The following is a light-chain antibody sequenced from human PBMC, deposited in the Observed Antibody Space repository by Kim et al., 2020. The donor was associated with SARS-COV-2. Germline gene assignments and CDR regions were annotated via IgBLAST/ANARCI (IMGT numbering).Light chain of an antibody. CDR1: QSVSSSS. CDR3: QQYGSSPTT. V-gene: IGKV3-20*01. Sequence: SPGERATLSCRASQSVSSSSLAWYQQKPGQAPRLLIDAASSRATGIPDRFSGSGSGTDFTLTISRLEPEDSAVYYCQQYGSSPTTFGQGTKVDIK. J-gene: IGKJ1*01. CDR2: AAS.